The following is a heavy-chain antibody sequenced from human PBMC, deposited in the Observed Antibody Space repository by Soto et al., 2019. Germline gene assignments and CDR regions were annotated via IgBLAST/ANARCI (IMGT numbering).Heavy chain of an antibody. CDR1: GFTLGNAW. CDR3: TTVFNSNYEFCGGYYKGGPY. V-gene: IGHV3-15*01. D-gene: IGHD3-3*01. Sequence: SLRLCFAASGFTLGNAWMGLVRQARGQGLEWVGRIKSKTDGGTTDYAAPVKGRFTISRDDSKNTLYLQMNSLKTEDTAVYYCTTVFNSNYEFCGGYYKGGPYWGQGTLVTVSS. J-gene: IGHJ4*02. CDR2: IKSKTDGGTT.